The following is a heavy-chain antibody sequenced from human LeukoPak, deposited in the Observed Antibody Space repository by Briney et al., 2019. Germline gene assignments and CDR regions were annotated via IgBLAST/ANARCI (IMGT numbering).Heavy chain of an antibody. CDR1: GFTLTSRA. D-gene: IGHD1-26*01. Sequence: PGGSLRLSCAVSGFTLTSRAMSWVRQAPGKGLEWVSGISGSGSTFYADSVKGRFTISRDVSKSTLFLHMNSLRAEDTAVYYCTRSGTYVFDCWGQGTLVTVSS. J-gene: IGHJ4*02. CDR2: ISGSGST. V-gene: IGHV3-23*01. CDR3: TRSGTYVFDC.